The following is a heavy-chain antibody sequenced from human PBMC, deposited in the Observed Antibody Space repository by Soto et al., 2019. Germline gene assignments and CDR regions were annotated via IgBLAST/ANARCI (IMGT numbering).Heavy chain of an antibody. Sequence: QVQLQESGPGLVKPSETLSLTCTVSGGSISSYYWSWIRQPPGKGLEWIGYIYYSGITDYNPSLKSRVTIPVDTSKRQFSLKLSSVTAADTAVYYCARGGGVYYFDYWGQGTLVTVSS. CDR2: IYYSGIT. J-gene: IGHJ4*02. D-gene: IGHD2-8*02. CDR1: GGSISSYY. CDR3: ARGGGVYYFDY. V-gene: IGHV4-59*01.